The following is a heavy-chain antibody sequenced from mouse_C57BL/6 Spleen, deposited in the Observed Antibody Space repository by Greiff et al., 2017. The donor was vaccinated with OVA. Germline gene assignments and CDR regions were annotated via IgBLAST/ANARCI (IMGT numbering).Heavy chain of an antibody. CDR3: TKGRNSPFAY. CDR2: IDPETGGT. CDR1: GYTFTDYE. V-gene: IGHV1-15*01. J-gene: IGHJ3*01. Sequence: QVQLKESGAELVRPGASVTLSCKASGYTFTDYEMHWVKQTPVHGLEWIGAIDPETGGTAYNQTFKGKAILTADKSSSTAYMELRSLTSEDSAVYYCTKGRNSPFAYWGQGTLVTVSA.